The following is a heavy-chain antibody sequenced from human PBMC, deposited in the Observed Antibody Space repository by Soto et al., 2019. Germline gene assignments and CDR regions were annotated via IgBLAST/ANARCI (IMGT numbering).Heavy chain of an antibody. D-gene: IGHD4-17*01. J-gene: IGHJ6*02. CDR1: GGTFSSYA. V-gene: IGHV1-69*13. Sequence: GASVKVSCKASGGTFSSYAISWVRQAPGQGLEWMGGIIPIFGTANYAQKFQGRVTITADESTSTAYMELSSLRSEDTAVYYCASAYNPTTVTPYSYYGMVVWGQGTTVTVS. CDR2: IIPIFGTA. CDR3: ASAYNPTTVTPYSYYGMVV.